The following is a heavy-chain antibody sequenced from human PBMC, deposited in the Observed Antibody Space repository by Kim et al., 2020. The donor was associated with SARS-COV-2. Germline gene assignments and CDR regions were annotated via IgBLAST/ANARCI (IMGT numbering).Heavy chain of an antibody. Sequence: GESLKISCKGSGYSFTNYWITWVRQMPGKGLEWMGRIDPTDSWTEYSSPSKGHVTISVDKSINTAYVEWISLKASDTAMYYCATLDGSGSYYGLKWGQGT. D-gene: IGHD3-10*01. CDR1: GYSFTNYW. J-gene: IGHJ4*02. CDR3: ATLDGSGSYYGLK. CDR2: IDPTDSWT. V-gene: IGHV5-10-1*01.